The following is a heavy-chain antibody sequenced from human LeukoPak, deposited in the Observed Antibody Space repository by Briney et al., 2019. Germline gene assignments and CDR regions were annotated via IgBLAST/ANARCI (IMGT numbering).Heavy chain of an antibody. D-gene: IGHD3-9*01. Sequence: SVKVSCKASGGTFSSYAISWVRQAPGQGLEWMGRIIPILGIANYAQKFQGRVTITADKSTSTAYMEVSSLTSEDTAIYYCARAPRGTAGYYDPWGQGTLVTVSS. CDR1: GGTFSSYA. CDR3: ARAPRGTAGYYDP. V-gene: IGHV1-69*04. CDR2: IIPILGIA. J-gene: IGHJ5*02.